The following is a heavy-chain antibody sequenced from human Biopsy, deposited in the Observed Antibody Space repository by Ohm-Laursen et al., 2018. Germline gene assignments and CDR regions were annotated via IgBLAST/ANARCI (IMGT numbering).Heavy chain of an antibody. Sequence: SVKVSCKASGYTFAGYYLHWVRQAPGHGLEWMGWINPNSGNANYAQSFQGRLTVTRDTSISTAYMELTSRSFDDTAIYYCARVPAYPSIDGYYGLDLWGQGTTVIVSS. CDR2: INPNSGNA. V-gene: IGHV1-2*02. CDR3: ARVPAYPSIDGYYGLDL. J-gene: IGHJ6*02. CDR1: GYTFAGYY. D-gene: IGHD3-9*01.